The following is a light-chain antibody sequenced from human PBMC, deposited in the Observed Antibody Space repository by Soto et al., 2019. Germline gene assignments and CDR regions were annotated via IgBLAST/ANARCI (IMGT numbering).Light chain of an antibody. CDR1: SSDVGGYNY. J-gene: IGLJ1*01. CDR2: DVS. V-gene: IGLV2-14*01. Sequence: QSVLTQPASVSGSPGQSITISCTGTSSDVGGYNYVSWYQQHPGKAPKFMIYDVSNRPSGVSNRFSGSKSGNTASLTISGLQAEDKADYYSSSYTTSNTRQIVFGTGTKVTVL. CDR3: SSYTTSNTRQIV.